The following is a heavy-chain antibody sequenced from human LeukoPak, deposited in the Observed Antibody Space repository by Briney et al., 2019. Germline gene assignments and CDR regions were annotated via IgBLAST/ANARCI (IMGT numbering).Heavy chain of an antibody. Sequence: GGSLSLLCAPSGFTFSSYRMHGARGATGKGPEWVSSISSSNNYIQYADSVKGRFTISRDNAKHPLFLQMNSLRADDTAVYYCAGAPYCGGDCYGAFDNWGQGTMVTVSS. J-gene: IGHJ3*02. V-gene: IGHV3-21*01. CDR2: ISSSNNYI. D-gene: IGHD2-21*02. CDR3: AGAPYCGGDCYGAFDN. CDR1: GFTFSSYR.